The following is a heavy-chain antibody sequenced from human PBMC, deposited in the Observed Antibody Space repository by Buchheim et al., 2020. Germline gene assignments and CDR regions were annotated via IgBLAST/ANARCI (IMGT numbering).Heavy chain of an antibody. D-gene: IGHD4-11*01. Sequence: QMQLQESGPGLVKPLQTLSLTCTVSGGSINRGGYYWSWIRQHSVRGLEWIGYIYYTGATYYSTSPKSRVSISVAMSKNQFSLRVNSVTAADTAVYFCARDGYNNFGEYFAMDVWGQGT. J-gene: IGHJ6*02. CDR2: IYYTGAT. CDR1: GGSINRGGYY. CDR3: ARDGYNNFGEYFAMDV. V-gene: IGHV4-31*03.